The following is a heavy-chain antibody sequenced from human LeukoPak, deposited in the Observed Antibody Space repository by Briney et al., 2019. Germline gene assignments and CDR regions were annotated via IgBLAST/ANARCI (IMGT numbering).Heavy chain of an antibody. V-gene: IGHV4-38-2*02. CDR1: GYSISSGYY. CDR2: IYHSGST. D-gene: IGHD3-10*01. CDR3: ARETSYLDP. Sequence: SETLSLTCTVSGYSISSGYYWGWIRQPPGKGLEWIGSIYHSGSTYYNPSLKSRVTISVDTSKNQFFLKLTSVTAADTAVYYCARETSYLDPWGQGTPVTVSS. J-gene: IGHJ5*02.